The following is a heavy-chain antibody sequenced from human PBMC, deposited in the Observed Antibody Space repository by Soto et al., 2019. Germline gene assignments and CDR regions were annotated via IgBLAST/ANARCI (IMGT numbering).Heavy chain of an antibody. CDR3: AHRVLRTVFGLVTTTAIYFDF. J-gene: IGHJ4*02. CDR1: GFSLTTSGVG. D-gene: IGHD3-3*01. CDR2: IYWDDDK. Sequence: QITLNESGPTQVKPRQTLTLTCTFSGFSLTTSGVGVGWIRQAPGKAPEWLAPIYWDDDKRYSPSLKSSLTIPKDTSKNQVVLTMADLDPADTATYYCAHRVLRTVFGLVTTTAIYFDFWGQGTPVAVSS. V-gene: IGHV2-5*02.